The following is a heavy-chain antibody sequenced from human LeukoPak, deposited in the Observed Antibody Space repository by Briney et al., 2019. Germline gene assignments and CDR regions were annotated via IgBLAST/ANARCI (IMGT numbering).Heavy chain of an antibody. D-gene: IGHD1-26*01. J-gene: IGHJ4*02. V-gene: IGHV4-30-4*01. CDR3: VRRMVGAIRPFDY. CDR2: MYYSGST. CDR1: GASISSGDYD. Sequence: PSETLSLTCTVSGASISSGDYDWGWLREPPGKGLEWIGYMYYSGSTYYNPSLKSRVTISVDTSKNQFSLKLSSVTAADTAVYYCVRRMVGAIRPFDYWGQGTLVTVSS.